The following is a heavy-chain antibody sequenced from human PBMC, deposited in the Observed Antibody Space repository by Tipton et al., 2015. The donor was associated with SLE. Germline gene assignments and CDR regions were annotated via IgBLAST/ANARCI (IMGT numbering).Heavy chain of an antibody. CDR1: CDSISISSYY. CDR3: ARPGLGEGYDAFDV. V-gene: IGHV4-39*01. CDR2: IHYSRST. D-gene: IGHD4-17*01. Sequence: TLSLTCAVSCDSISISSYYWAWIRQPPGKGLEWIGGIHYSRSTYYNPSLKGRVTISVDTSKNQFSLKLRSVTASDTAVYYCARPGLGEGYDAFDVWGQGTMVTVSS. J-gene: IGHJ3*01.